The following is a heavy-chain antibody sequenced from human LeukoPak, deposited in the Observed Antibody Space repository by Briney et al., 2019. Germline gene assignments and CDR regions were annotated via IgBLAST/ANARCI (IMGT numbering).Heavy chain of an antibody. D-gene: IGHD4-17*01. J-gene: IGHJ4*02. V-gene: IGHV3-7*03. Sequence: GGSLRLSCAASGFTFSSYWMTWVRQAPGKGLEWVANIKQDGSEKYYVDSVKGRFTISRDNAKNSLYLQMNSLRAEDTAVYYCAKLSWDYGGGFDYWGQGTLVTVSS. CDR1: GFTFSSYW. CDR2: IKQDGSEK. CDR3: AKLSWDYGGGFDY.